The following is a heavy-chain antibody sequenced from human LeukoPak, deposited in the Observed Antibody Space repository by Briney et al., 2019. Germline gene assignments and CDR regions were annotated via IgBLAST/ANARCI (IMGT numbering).Heavy chain of an antibody. CDR3: AKDGAYDFWSGYSPYNWFDP. V-gene: IGHV3-30*18. CDR1: GFTFSSYG. CDR2: ISYDGSNK. Sequence: SGGSLRLSCAASGFTFSSYGMHWVRQAPGKGLEWVAVISYDGSNKYYADSVKGRFTISRDNSKNTLYLQMNSLRAEDTAVYYCAKDGAYDFWSGYSPYNWFDPWGQGTLVTVSS. D-gene: IGHD3-3*01. J-gene: IGHJ5*02.